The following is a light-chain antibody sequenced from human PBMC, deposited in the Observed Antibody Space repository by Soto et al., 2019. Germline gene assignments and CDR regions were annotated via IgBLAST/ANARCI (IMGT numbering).Light chain of an antibody. V-gene: IGKV1-13*02. CDR2: DVS. Sequence: AIQLTQSPSSLSASVGDRVAITCRASQDIRGALAWYQQKPGKAPKILIYDVSSLQSGVPSRFSGSSSGTDFTLTISGLQPEDFATYYCQQFNSYPIIFGHGTRLDIK. CDR3: QQFNSYPII. J-gene: IGKJ5*01. CDR1: QDIRGA.